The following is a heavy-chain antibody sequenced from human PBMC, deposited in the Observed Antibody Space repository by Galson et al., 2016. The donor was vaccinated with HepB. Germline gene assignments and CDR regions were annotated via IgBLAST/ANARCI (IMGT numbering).Heavy chain of an antibody. CDR1: GFTVSSNY. CDR2: IHSGGGA. J-gene: IGHJ4*01. Sequence: SLRLSCAASGFTVSSNYMNWVRQPPGKGLEWVSFIHSGGGAYYTHSVKGRFTISTDNSKNTLYLQMNSLRAEDTAIYYCARGGPHNNYFDYWGHGTLVTVSS. CDR3: ARGGPHNNYFDY. D-gene: IGHD1-1*01. V-gene: IGHV3-53*01.